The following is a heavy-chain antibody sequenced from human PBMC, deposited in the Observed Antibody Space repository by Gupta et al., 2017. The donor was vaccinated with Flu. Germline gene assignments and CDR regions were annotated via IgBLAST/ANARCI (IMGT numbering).Heavy chain of an antibody. V-gene: IGHV3-23*01. Sequence: EVQLLESGGGSAQPGESLRLSCAWSASTFSPHAMSWFRQAPGKGLEWVSGVGGSGSPTHYADSVKGRFTISRDNSRKTLFLQMNNLRVEDTAIYYCAKDRGGLVDTGTLDYWGQGTLVTVSS. CDR2: VGGSGSPT. CDR1: ASTFSPHA. CDR3: AKDRGGLVDTGTLDY. J-gene: IGHJ4*02. D-gene: IGHD5-18*01.